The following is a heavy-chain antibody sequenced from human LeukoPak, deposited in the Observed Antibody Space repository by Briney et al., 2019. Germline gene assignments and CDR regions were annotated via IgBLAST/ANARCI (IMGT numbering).Heavy chain of an antibody. CDR2: MNPNSGNT. Sequence: GSVNVSCKASGYTFTSYDINWVRQATGRGLEWVGCMNPNSGNTGYAQKFQGRVTMTKNTSITTAYLELSSLRSEDTAVYYCARALSWTTDSYYYMDVWGKGTTVTVS. V-gene: IGHV1-8*01. CDR1: GYTFTSYD. D-gene: IGHD3/OR15-3a*01. J-gene: IGHJ6*03. CDR3: ARALSWTTDSYYYMDV.